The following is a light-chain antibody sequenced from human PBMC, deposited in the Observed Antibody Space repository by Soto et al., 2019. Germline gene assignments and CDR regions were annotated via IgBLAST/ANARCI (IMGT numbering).Light chain of an antibody. J-gene: IGKJ4*01. CDR2: AAS. CDR3: QQYGTSPPLT. Sequence: EIVLTQSPGTLSLSPGGRATLSCRASQTVTSNSLGWYQHKPGQAPRLLIYAASSRATGIPDRFSGSGSGRDFTLTITRLEPEDSGVYYGQQYGTSPPLTFGGGTKVEI. CDR1: QTVTSNS. V-gene: IGKV3-20*01.